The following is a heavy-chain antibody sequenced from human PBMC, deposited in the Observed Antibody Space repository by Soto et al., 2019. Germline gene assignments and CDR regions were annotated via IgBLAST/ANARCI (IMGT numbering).Heavy chain of an antibody. J-gene: IGHJ4*02. CDR1: GGTFSSYA. Sequence: QVQLVQSGAEVKKPGSSVKVSCKASGGTFSSYAISWVRQAPGQGLEWMGGIIPIFGTANYAQKFQGRVTITADESTSTAYMELSSLRSEDTAVYYCAREGGVGGRWFGEPCDYWGQGTLVTVSS. V-gene: IGHV1-69*01. CDR3: AREGGVGGRWFGEPCDY. D-gene: IGHD3-10*01. CDR2: IIPIFGTA.